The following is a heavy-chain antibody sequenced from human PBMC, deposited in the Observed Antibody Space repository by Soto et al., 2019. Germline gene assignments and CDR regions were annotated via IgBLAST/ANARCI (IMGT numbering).Heavy chain of an antibody. Sequence: QVQLVQSGAEVKKPGSSVKVSCKASGGTFSSYTISWVRQAPGQGIEWMGRIIPILGIANYAQKFQGRVTITADKSTSTAYMELSSLRSEDTAVYYCARAYYGSGSDNWFDPWGQGTLVTVSS. V-gene: IGHV1-69*02. CDR3: ARAYYGSGSDNWFDP. D-gene: IGHD3-10*01. J-gene: IGHJ5*02. CDR2: IIPILGIA. CDR1: GGTFSSYT.